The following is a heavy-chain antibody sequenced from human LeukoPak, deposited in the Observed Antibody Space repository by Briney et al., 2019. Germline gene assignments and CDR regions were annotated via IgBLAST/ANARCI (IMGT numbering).Heavy chain of an antibody. J-gene: IGHJ6*02. CDR3: ARARGAPYSSGWYSGYYYYGMDV. V-gene: IGHV6-1*01. CDR1: GDSVSTNSAA. CDR2: TYYRSKWHN. Sequence: SQTLSLTCAISGDSVSTNSAAWNWIRQPPSRGLEWLGRTYYRSKWHNDYAVSVKSRITINPDTSKNQFSLQLNSVTPEDTAVYYCARARGAPYSSGWYSGYYYYGMDVWGQGTTVTVSS. D-gene: IGHD6-19*01.